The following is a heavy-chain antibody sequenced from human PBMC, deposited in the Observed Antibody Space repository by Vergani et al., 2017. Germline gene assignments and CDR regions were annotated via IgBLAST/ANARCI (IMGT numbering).Heavy chain of an antibody. CDR2: IIPIFGTA. CDR3: ATGPYSGSGSYYKAYFDY. V-gene: IGHV1-69*01. J-gene: IGHJ4*02. D-gene: IGHD3-10*01. Sequence: QVQLVQSGAEVKKPGSSVKVSCKASGGTFSSYAISWVRQAPGQGLEWMGGIIPIFGTANYAQKFQGRVTITADESTSTAYMELSSLRSEATAVYYCATGPYSGSGSYYKAYFDYWGQGTLVTGSS. CDR1: GGTFSSYA.